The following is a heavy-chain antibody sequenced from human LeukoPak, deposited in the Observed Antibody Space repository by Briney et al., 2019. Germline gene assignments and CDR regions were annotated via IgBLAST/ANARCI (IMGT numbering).Heavy chain of an antibody. CDR3: TRSGYRHPYHFES. J-gene: IGHJ4*02. CDR1: GFIVMTNF. D-gene: IGHD3-22*01. CDR2: IYTGGGT. V-gene: IGHV3-53*01. Sequence: GGSLRLSCAVSGFIVMTNFMSWVRQAPGKGLEGVSVIYTGGGTDHADSVKGRFTISRDNSKNTLSLQMNSLRADDTAIYYCTRSGYRHPYHFESWGQGTLVIVSS.